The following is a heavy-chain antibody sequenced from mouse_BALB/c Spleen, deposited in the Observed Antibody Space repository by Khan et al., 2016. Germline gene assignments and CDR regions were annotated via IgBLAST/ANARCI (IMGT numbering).Heavy chain of an antibody. CDR2: IFPGSGST. V-gene: IGHV1-77*01. CDR3: ARSYYGYFAMDY. CDR1: DYTFTDYY. J-gene: IGHJ4*01. Sequence: QVQLQQSGTELPRPGASVKLSCKASDYTFTDYYLHWVMQRTGQGLEWIGEIFPGSGSTYYNEKFKGKASLTADTSSSTAYMQRSSLTSEDSAVYFCARSYYGYFAMDYWGHGASVTVSS. D-gene: IGHD1-2*01.